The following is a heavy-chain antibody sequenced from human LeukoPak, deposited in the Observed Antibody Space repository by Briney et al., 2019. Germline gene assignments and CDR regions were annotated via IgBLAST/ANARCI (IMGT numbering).Heavy chain of an antibody. CDR3: AELGITMIGGV. Sequence: GGSLRLSCVASGFTFSSDWMIWVRQAPGRGLEWVANIKPDGGEKYYVDSVKGRFTVSRDNAKNSLYLQMDSLRADDTAVYYCAELGITMIGGVWGKGTTVTISS. V-gene: IGHV3-7*01. CDR1: GFTFSSDW. CDR2: IKPDGGEK. J-gene: IGHJ6*04. D-gene: IGHD3-10*02.